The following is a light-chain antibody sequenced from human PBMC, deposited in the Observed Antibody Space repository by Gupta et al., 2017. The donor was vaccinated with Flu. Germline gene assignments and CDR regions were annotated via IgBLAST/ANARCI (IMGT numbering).Light chain of an antibody. J-gene: IGLJ3*02. Sequence: QLVLTQSPSASASLGASVKLTCTLSSGHSNYAIAWHQQQPEKGPRYLMKVNSGGSHNKGDGIPDRFAGSSSGAERYLTISSLQSEDEADYYCQTWGAGIRVFGGGTKLTVL. CDR1: SGHSNYA. CDR3: QTWGAGIRV. CDR2: VNSGGSH. V-gene: IGLV4-69*01.